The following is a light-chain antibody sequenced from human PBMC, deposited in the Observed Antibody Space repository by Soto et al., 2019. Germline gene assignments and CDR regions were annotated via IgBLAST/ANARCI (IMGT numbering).Light chain of an antibody. J-gene: IGKJ4*01. V-gene: IGKV1-33*01. Sequence: DLQMTQSPSSLSASVGDRVTITCQASQDISNYLNWYQQKPGKAPKLLIYDASTLETGVPSRFSGSGSGSAFTFTISSLQPEDIATYYFQQYSDLPFTFGGGAKVEIK. CDR3: QQYSDLPFT. CDR2: DAS. CDR1: QDISNY.